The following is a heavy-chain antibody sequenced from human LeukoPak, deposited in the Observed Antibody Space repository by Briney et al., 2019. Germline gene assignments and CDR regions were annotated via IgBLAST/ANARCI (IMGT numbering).Heavy chain of an antibody. D-gene: IGHD1/OR15-1a*01. CDR1: GGSVSSGNYY. V-gene: IGHV4-61*01. Sequence: SETLSLTCTVSGGSVSSGNYYWTWIRQSPGKGLEWIAYIHYSGHTNYSPSLNSRVTISLDTSKNQFSLELSSVTAADTAVYYCARYNWNTWFDPWAREPWSSSPQ. CDR2: IHYSGHT. CDR3: ARYNWNTWFDP. J-gene: IGHJ5*02.